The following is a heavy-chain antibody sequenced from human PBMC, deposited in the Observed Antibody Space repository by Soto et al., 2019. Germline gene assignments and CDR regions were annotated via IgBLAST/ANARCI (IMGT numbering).Heavy chain of an antibody. CDR1: AGSISTYY. D-gene: IGHD5-18*01. J-gene: IGHJ4*02. V-gene: IGHV4-59*01. Sequence: SETLPHTCTVSAGSISTYYWSLIRQPPGKGLEWIGYIYYSGSTNYNPSLKSRVTISVDTSKNQFSLKLSSVTAADTAVYYCARDNGYSYGYTLDQRGKGTLVTVS. CDR2: IYYSGST. CDR3: ARDNGYSYGYTLDQ.